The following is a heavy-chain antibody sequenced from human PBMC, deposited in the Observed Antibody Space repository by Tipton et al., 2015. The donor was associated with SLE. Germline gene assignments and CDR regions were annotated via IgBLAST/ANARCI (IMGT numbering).Heavy chain of an antibody. CDR3: ARGGAGDCSGGNCYSTFDI. J-gene: IGHJ3*02. V-gene: IGHV3-53*05. CDR1: GFIVSSNY. Sequence: SLRLSCAASGFIVSSNYMSWVRQAPGKGLEWVSVIYSGGSTYYADSVKDRFTISRDNSKNTLYFEMNNLRTVDTAVYYCARGGAGDCSGGNCYSTFDIWGQGTMVTVSS. D-gene: IGHD2-15*01. CDR2: IYSGGST.